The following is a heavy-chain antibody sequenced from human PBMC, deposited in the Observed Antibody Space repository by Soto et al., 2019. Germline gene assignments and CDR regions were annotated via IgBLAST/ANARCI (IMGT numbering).Heavy chain of an antibody. CDR2: IYYSGST. Sequence: SETLSLTCTVSGGSISSGDYYWSWIRQSPGKGLEWIGYIYYSGSTYYNPSLKSRVTISVDTSKNQVSLKLSSVTAADTAVYYCARGGFYYDSSGWFDPWGQGTLVTVSS. J-gene: IGHJ5*02. CDR1: GGSISSGDYY. CDR3: ARGGFYYDSSGWFDP. V-gene: IGHV4-30-4*01. D-gene: IGHD3-22*01.